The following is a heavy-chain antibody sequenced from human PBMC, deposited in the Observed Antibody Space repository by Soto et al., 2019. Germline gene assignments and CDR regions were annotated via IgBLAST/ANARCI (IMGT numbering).Heavy chain of an antibody. D-gene: IGHD3-10*01. V-gene: IGHV3-7*01. Sequence: PGGSLSLSCAASGFTFSSYWMSWVRQAPGKGLEWVANIKQDGSEKYYVDSVKGRFTISRDNAKNSLYLQMNSLRAEDTALYYCARDTRSGLLWFGESLGYWGQGTLVTVSS. CDR1: GFTFSSYW. CDR3: ARDTRSGLLWFGESLGY. CDR2: IKQDGSEK. J-gene: IGHJ4*02.